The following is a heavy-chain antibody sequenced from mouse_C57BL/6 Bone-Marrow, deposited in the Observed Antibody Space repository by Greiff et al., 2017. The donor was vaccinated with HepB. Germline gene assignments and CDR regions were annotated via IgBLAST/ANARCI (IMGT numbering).Heavy chain of an antibody. D-gene: IGHD1-1*01. CDR2: IRLKSDNYAT. V-gene: IGHV6-3*01. CDR3: TAPITTVVARDY. CDR1: GFTFSNYW. J-gene: IGHJ2*01. Sequence: DVKPVESGGGLVQPGGSMKLSCVASGFTFSNYWMNWVRQSPEKGLEWVAQIRLKSDNYATHYAESVKGRFTISRDDSKSSVYLQMNNLRAEDTGIYYCTAPITTVVARDYWGQGTTLTVSS.